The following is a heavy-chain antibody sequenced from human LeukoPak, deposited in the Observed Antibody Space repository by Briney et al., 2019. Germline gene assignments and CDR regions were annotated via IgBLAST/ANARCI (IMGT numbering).Heavy chain of an antibody. V-gene: IGHV4-59*01. D-gene: IGHD4-17*01. CDR1: GGSISSYY. CDR2: IYYSGST. CDR3: ARQADYGDYYFDY. J-gene: IGHJ4*02. Sequence: PSETLSLTCTVSGGSISSYYWSWIRQPPGKGLEWIGYIYYSGSTNYNPSLKSRVTISVDTSKNQFSLKLSSVTAADTAVYYCARQADYGDYYFDYWGQGTLVTVS.